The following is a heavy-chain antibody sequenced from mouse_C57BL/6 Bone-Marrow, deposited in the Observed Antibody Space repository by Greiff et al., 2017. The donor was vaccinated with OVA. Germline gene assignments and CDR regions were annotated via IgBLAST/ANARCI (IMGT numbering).Heavy chain of an antibody. Sequence: EVQGVESGGGLVQPGGSLSLSCAASGFTFTDYYMSWVRQPPGKALEWLGFIRNKANGYTTEYSASVKGRFTISRDNSQSILYLQMNALRAEDSATYYCARYRGYSKGFFDYWGQGTTLTVSS. CDR3: ARYRGYSKGFFDY. D-gene: IGHD2-5*01. CDR1: GFTFTDYY. CDR2: IRNKANGYTT. V-gene: IGHV7-3*01. J-gene: IGHJ2*01.